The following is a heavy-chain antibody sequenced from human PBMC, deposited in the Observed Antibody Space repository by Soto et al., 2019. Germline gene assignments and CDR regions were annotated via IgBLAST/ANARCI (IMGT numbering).Heavy chain of an antibody. D-gene: IGHD1-1*01. V-gene: IGHV4-30-2*01. Sequence: SETLSLTCAVSGGSLSRGGYSWTCFCQPPGKGLEWIGYIYHSGSTYYNPSLKSRVTISVDTSKNQFSLKLSSVNAADTAVYYCARTKVATRTGDLGYWGQGTLITVS. CDR3: ARTKVATRTGDLGY. J-gene: IGHJ4*02. CDR1: GGSLSRGGYS. CDR2: IYHSGST.